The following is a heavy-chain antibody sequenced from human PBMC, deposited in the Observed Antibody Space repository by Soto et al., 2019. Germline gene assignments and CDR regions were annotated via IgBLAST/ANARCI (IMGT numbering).Heavy chain of an antibody. CDR3: ARAHAPTLPFDY. D-gene: IGHD2-2*01. Sequence: PSETLSLTCTVSGGSIRNVYWSWIRQPPGKGLEWIGLIFHSGNAKYNPSLKSRVTISVDTSKNQFSLSLDSVTAADTAVYFCARAHAPTLPFDYWGQGTLVTVSS. V-gene: IGHV4-59*01. CDR2: IFHSGNA. CDR1: GGSIRNVY. J-gene: IGHJ4*01.